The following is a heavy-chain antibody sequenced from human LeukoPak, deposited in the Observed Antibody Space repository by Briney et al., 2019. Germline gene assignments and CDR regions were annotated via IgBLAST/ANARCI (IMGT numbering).Heavy chain of an antibody. Sequence: PGGSLRLSCAASGFTVSDNNMIWVRQAPGKGLEWVSTLHRDGSVRYADSVNGRFTISRDDSKNTLSLQMSSLRDEDMAVYYCVRVHGGGYWGQGTLVTVSS. CDR1: GFTVSDNN. V-gene: IGHV3-53*01. CDR3: VRVHGGGY. D-gene: IGHD3-16*01. CDR2: LHRDGSV. J-gene: IGHJ4*02.